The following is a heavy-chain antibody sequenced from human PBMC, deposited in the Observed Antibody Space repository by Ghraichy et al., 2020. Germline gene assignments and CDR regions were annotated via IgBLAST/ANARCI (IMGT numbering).Heavy chain of an antibody. CDR1: GFTFSSYA. Sequence: GGSLRLSCAASGFTFSSYAMSWVRQAPGKGLEWVSAISGSGGSTYYADSVKGRFTISRDNSKNTLYLQMNSLRAEDTAVYYCAKDSAVEMATIIDYWGQGTLVTVSS. CDR3: AKDSAVEMATIIDY. V-gene: IGHV3-23*01. J-gene: IGHJ4*02. D-gene: IGHD5-24*01. CDR2: ISGSGGST.